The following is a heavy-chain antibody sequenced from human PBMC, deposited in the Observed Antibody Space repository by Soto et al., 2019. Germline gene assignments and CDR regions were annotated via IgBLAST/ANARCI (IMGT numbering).Heavy chain of an antibody. CDR3: ARGNDSSGYHLYYFDY. CDR2: IYSGGST. J-gene: IGHJ4*02. D-gene: IGHD3-22*01. CDR1: GFTVSSNY. Sequence: GGSLRLSCAASGFTVSSNYMSWVRQAPGKGLEWVSVIYSGGSTYYADSVKGRFTISRDNSKNTLYLQMNSLRAEDTAVYYCARGNDSSGYHLYYFDYWGQGTLVTVSS. V-gene: IGHV3-53*01.